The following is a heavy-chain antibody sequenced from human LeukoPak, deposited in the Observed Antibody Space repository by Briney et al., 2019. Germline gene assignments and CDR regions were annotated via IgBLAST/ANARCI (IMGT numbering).Heavy chain of an antibody. D-gene: IGHD7-27*01. Sequence: ASVKVSCKASGYTFTSYDINWVRQATGQGLEWMGWMNPNSGNTGYAQKFQGRVTITRNTSISTAYMELSSLRSEDTAVYYCARDGEDGTPNDYWGQGTQVTVSS. CDR1: GYTFTSYD. J-gene: IGHJ4*02. CDR3: ARDGEDGTPNDY. CDR2: MNPNSGNT. V-gene: IGHV1-8*03.